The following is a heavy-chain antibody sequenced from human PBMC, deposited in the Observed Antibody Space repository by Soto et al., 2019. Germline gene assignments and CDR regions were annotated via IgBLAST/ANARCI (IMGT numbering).Heavy chain of an antibody. D-gene: IGHD3-10*01. CDR3: ARGRITMVRGRNWFDP. Sequence: SDTLSLTCAVYGGSFSGYYWSWIRQPPGKGLEWIGEINHSGSTNYNPSLKSRVTISVDTSKNQFSLKLSSVTAADTAVYYCARGRITMVRGRNWFDPWGQGTLVTVPQ. CDR1: GGSFSGYY. CDR2: INHSGST. J-gene: IGHJ5*02. V-gene: IGHV4-34*01.